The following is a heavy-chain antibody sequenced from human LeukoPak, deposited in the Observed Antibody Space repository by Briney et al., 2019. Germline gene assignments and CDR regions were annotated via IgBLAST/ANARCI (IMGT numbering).Heavy chain of an antibody. V-gene: IGHV3-23*01. CDR3: AKGLSSGWNLKGSDY. CDR2: ISGSCGTT. J-gene: IGHJ4*02. CDR1: GFTFSSYA. Sequence: LPGGSLRLSCAASGFTFSSYAMSWVRQAPGKGLEWVSSISGSCGTTYYAESVKGRFTISRDNSKNTLYLQMNSLRAEETAVYYCAKGLSSGWNLKGSDYWGQGTLVIVSS. D-gene: IGHD6-19*01.